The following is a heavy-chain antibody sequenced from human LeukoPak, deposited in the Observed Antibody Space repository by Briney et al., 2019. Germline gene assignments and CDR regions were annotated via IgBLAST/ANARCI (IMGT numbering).Heavy chain of an antibody. CDR1: GGSISSSSYY. D-gene: IGHD6-13*01. V-gene: IGHV4-39*01. Sequence: SETLSLTCTVSGGSISSSSYYWGWIRQPPGKGLEWIGSIYYSGSTYYNPSLKSRVTISVDTSKNQFSLKLSSVTAADTAEYYCARHLYRYSSSWWFDYWGQGTLVTVSS. CDR3: ARHLYRYSSSWWFDY. CDR2: IYYSGST. J-gene: IGHJ4*02.